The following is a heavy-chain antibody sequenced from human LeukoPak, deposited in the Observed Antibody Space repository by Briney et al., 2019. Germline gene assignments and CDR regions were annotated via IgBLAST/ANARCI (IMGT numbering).Heavy chain of an antibody. CDR1: GFTFGDYA. D-gene: IGHD5-24*01. J-gene: IGHJ6*03. CDR2: ISSSGSTI. V-gene: IGHV3-48*03. CDR3: AREKMGIGYYMDV. Sequence: GRSLRLSCTASGFTFGDYAMTWVRQAPGKGLEWVSYISSSGSTISYTDSVKGRFTISRDNAKNSLYLQMNSLRAEDTAVYYCAREKMGIGYYMDVWGKGTTVTVSS.